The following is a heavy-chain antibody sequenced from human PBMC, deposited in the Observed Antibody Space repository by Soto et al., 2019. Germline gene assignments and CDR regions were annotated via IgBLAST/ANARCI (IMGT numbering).Heavy chain of an antibody. V-gene: IGHV4-30-4*08. Sequence: TLSLTCTVSGGSISSGDYYWGWIRQPPGKGLEWIGYIYYSGSTYYNPSLKSRVTISVDTSKNQFSLKLSSVTAADTAVYYCARDSGYYGSGSYYKSGGMDVWGQGTTVTVSS. CDR2: IYYSGST. CDR1: GGSISSGDYY. CDR3: ARDSGYYGSGSYYKSGGMDV. D-gene: IGHD3-10*01. J-gene: IGHJ6*02.